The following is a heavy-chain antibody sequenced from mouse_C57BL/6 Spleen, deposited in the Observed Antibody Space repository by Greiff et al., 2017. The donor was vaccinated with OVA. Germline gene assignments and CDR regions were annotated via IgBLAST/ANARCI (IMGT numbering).Heavy chain of an antibody. CDR2: IYPGDGDT. J-gene: IGHJ4*01. V-gene: IGHV1-82*01. CDR1: GYAFSSSW. Sequence: QVQLKQSGPELVKPGASVKISCKASGYAFSSSWMNWVKQRPGKGLEWIGRIYPGDGDTNYNGKFKGKATLTADKSSSTAYMQLSSLTSEDSAVYFCARETHYYAMDYWGQGTSVTVSS. CDR3: ARETHYYAMDY.